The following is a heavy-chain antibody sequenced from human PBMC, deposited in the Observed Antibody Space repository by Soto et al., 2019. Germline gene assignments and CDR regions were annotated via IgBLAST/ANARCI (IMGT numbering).Heavy chain of an antibody. CDR1: GGTFSSYA. CDR2: IIPIFGTA. CDR3: ANRIAVAGDNWFDP. Sequence: QVQLVQSGAEVKKPGSSVKVSCKASGGTFSSYAISWVRQAPGQGLEWMGGIIPIFGTANYAQKFQGRVTITADESTRTAYMELSSLRSEDTALYSCANRIAVAGDNWFDPWGQGTMVTVSS. V-gene: IGHV1-69*01. J-gene: IGHJ5*02. D-gene: IGHD6-19*01.